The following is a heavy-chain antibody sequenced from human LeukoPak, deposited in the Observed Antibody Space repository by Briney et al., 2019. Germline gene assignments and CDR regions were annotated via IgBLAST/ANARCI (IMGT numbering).Heavy chain of an antibody. V-gene: IGHV1-2*02. J-gene: IGHJ4*02. CDR1: GYTFTGYF. CDR3: ARVPGPYTTSRFDF. Sequence: ASVKVSCKASGYTFTGYFMHWVRQAPGQGLEWMGWINPNIGDASYAQKFQGRVTVTRDTSITTVYMELSGLTSDDTAVYYCARVPGPYTTSRFDFWGQGTLVTVSS. CDR2: INPNIGDA. D-gene: IGHD2-2*02.